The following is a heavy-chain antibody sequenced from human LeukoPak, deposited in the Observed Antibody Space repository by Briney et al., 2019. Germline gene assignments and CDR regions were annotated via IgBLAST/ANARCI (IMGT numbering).Heavy chain of an antibody. Sequence: GGSLRLSCAASGLTFSSHWMHRVRQAPGKGLVWVSRIDEYGTTINCADSVKGRFTISRNNAGDTLFLQMNSLRAEDTGVYYCATDLSGRQDYWGQGTLVTVSS. CDR2: IDEYGTTI. J-gene: IGHJ4*02. CDR3: ATDLSGRQDY. CDR1: GLTFSSHW. V-gene: IGHV3-74*01. D-gene: IGHD5-12*01.